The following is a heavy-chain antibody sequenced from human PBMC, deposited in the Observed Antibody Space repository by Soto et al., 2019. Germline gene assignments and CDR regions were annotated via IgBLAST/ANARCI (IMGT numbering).Heavy chain of an antibody. V-gene: IGHV3-72*01. J-gene: IGHJ4*02. CDR3: NRDLRYDSHSYLID. CDR2: SRSKADGYTT. CDR1: GFTLIDHY. D-gene: IGHD3-22*01. Sequence: EVQLVESGGGLVQPGGSLRLSCAASGFTLIDHYIDWVSQATGEGLEWVGRSRSKADGYTTEYAASVKGRFTISRVDANNSMYLHMKSLQIEDTAVYYGNRDLRYDSHSYLIDWGQGTLVTVSS.